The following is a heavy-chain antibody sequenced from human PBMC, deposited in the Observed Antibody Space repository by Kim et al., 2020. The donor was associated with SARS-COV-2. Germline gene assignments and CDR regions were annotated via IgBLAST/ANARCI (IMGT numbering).Heavy chain of an antibody. J-gene: IGHJ3*02. CDR3: ARSGGGDYVGPAFDI. D-gene: IGHD4-17*01. V-gene: IGHV4-39*01. Sequence: PSETLSLTCTVSGGSISSSSYYWGWIRQPPGKGLEWIGSIYYSGSTYYNPSLKSRVTISVDTSKNQFSLKLSSVTAADTAVYYCARSGGGDYVGPAFDIWGQGTMVTVSS. CDR1: GGSISSSSYY. CDR2: IYYSGST.